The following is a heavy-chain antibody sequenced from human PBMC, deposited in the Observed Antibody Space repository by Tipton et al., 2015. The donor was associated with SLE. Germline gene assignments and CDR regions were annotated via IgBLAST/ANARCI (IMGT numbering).Heavy chain of an antibody. J-gene: IGHJ4*02. CDR2: ISAYNGNT. D-gene: IGHD3-16*02. Sequence: QLVQSGAEVKKPGASVKVSCKASGYTFTSYGISWVRQAPGQGLEWMGWISAYNGNTNYAQKLQGRVTMTTDTSTTTAYMELRSLRSDDTAVYYCARAFDSYYDYIWGIYRHNLFDYWGQGTLVTVSS. CDR1: GYTFTSYG. CDR3: ARAFDSYYDYIWGIYRHNLFDY. V-gene: IGHV1-18*01.